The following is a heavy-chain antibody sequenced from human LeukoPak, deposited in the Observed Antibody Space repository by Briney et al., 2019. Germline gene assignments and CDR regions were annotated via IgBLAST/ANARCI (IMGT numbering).Heavy chain of an antibody. CDR3: ARLNTNSSSWYFLY. J-gene: IGHJ4*02. CDR2: IYHSGST. D-gene: IGHD6-13*01. CDR1: GGSISSSNW. V-gene: IGHV4-4*02. Sequence: KSSGTLSLTCAVSGGSISSSNWWSWVRQPPGKGLEWIGEIYHSGSTNYNPSLKSRVTISVDKSKNQFSLKLSSVTAADTAVYYCARLNTNSSSWYFLYWGQGTLVTVSS.